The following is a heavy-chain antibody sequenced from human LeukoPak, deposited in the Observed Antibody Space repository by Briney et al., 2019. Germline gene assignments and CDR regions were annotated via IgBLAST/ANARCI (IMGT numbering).Heavy chain of an antibody. V-gene: IGHV1-69*01. Sequence: GSSVKVSCKASGGTFSNYAISWVRQAPGHGLEWMGGIIPIFGTANYAQKFQGRVTITADESTSTAYMELSSLRSEDTAVYYCARYDFWSGFHYAVDYWGQGTLVTVSS. D-gene: IGHD3-3*01. J-gene: IGHJ4*02. CDR3: ARYDFWSGFHYAVDY. CDR1: GGTFSNYA. CDR2: IIPIFGTA.